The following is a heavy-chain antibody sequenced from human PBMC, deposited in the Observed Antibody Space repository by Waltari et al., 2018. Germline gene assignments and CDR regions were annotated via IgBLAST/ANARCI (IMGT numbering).Heavy chain of an antibody. CDR3: SVSLNS. Sequence: EVQLVESGGGLVQPGGSLRLSCAASGFSFNNYWMDWVRQAPGKGRGWVANIKQDGSESHHVDSVRGRFTISRDNAQNLLYLQMNSLRAEDTAVYYCSVSLNSWGQGTLVTVSS. CDR2: IKQDGSES. CDR1: GFSFNNYW. J-gene: IGHJ4*02. V-gene: IGHV3-7*01.